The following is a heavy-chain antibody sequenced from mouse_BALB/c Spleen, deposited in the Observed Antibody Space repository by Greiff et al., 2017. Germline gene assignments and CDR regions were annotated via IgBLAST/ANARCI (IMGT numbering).Heavy chain of an antibody. D-gene: IGHD2-1*01. V-gene: IGHV1-63*02. Sequence: QVHVKQSGAELVRPGTSVKISCKASGYTFTNYWLGWVKQRPGHGLEWIGDIYPGGGYTNYNEKFKGKATLTADTSSSTAYMQLSSLTSEDSAVYFCARYGKAMDYWGQGTSVTVSS. CDR3: ARYGKAMDY. CDR1: GYTFTNYW. CDR2: IYPGGGYT. J-gene: IGHJ4*01.